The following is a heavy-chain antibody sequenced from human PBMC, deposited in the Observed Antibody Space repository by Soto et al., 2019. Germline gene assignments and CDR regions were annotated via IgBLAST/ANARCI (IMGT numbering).Heavy chain of an antibody. CDR2: ISRSSTTI. CDR1: GFTFSSYT. D-gene: IGHD6-13*01. V-gene: IGHV3-48*02. Sequence: EVQLVESGGGLVQPGGSLRLSCAASGFTFSSYTMNWVRQAPGKGLEWVSYISRSSTTIYYADSVKGRFTISRDNAKNSLYLEMNSLRDEDTAVYYCARDGGQQLVFDSWGQGTLVTVSS. J-gene: IGHJ4*02. CDR3: ARDGGQQLVFDS.